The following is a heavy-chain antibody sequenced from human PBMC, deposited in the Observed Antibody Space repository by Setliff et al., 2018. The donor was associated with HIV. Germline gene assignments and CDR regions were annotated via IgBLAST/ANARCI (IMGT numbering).Heavy chain of an antibody. CDR3: ARLNNGAHYFHFDY. CDR1: GGSISSSTYY. Sequence: SETLSLTCTVSGGSISSSTYYWGWIRQPPGKGLEWIGSFYYSGTTYYNPSLKSRVTISVDTSKNHFSLNLRSVTAADTAVYYCARLNNGAHYFHFDYWGQGTQVTVSS. CDR2: FYYSGTT. J-gene: IGHJ4*02. D-gene: IGHD1-20*01. V-gene: IGHV4-39*02.